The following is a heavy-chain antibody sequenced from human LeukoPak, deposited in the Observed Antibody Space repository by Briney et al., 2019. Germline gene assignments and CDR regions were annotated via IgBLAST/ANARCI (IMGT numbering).Heavy chain of an antibody. V-gene: IGHV1-69*04. CDR2: IIPLFDIV. CDR3: ATDPGRGYSKYYYGVDV. D-gene: IGHD3-3*01. Sequence: SVKVSCKASGGTFSSYGISWVRQAPGQGLEWMGRIIPLFDIVNYAQKFQGRVTITADKSTSTAYMELSSLRSEDTAVYYCATDPGRGYSKYYYGVDVWGQGTTVTVSS. CDR1: GGTFSSYG. J-gene: IGHJ6*02.